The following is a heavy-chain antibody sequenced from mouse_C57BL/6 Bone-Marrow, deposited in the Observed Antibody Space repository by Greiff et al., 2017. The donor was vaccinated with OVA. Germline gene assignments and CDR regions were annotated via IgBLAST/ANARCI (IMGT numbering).Heavy chain of an antibody. CDR2: IDPSDSYT. CDR1: GYTFTSYW. J-gene: IGHJ2*01. D-gene: IGHD3-2*02. Sequence: QVQLQQPGAELVMPGASVKLSCKASGYTFTSYWMHWVKQRPGQGLEWIGEIDPSDSYTNSNQKFKGKSTLTVDKSSSTAYMQLSSLTSEDSAVYYCARRSSGYVGYFDYWGQGTTLTVSS. CDR3: ARRSSGYVGYFDY. V-gene: IGHV1-69*01.